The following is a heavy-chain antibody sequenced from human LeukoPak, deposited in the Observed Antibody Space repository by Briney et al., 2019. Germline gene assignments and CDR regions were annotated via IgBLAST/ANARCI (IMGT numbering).Heavy chain of an antibody. CDR1: GFTFSSYA. CDR2: ISGSGGST. D-gene: IGHD3-3*01. Sequence: GGSLRLSCAASGFTFSSYAMSWVRQAPGKGLEWVSAISGSGGSTYYADSVKGRFTISRDNSKNTLYLQMNSLRAEDTAVYYCAKDRARYYDFWSGPDYYYYMDVWGKGTTVTVSS. J-gene: IGHJ6*03. CDR3: AKDRARYYDFWSGPDYYYYMDV. V-gene: IGHV3-23*01.